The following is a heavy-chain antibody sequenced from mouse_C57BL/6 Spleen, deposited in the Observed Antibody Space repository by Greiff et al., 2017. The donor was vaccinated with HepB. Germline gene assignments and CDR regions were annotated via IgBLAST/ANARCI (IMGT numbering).Heavy chain of an antibody. CDR2: INPNNGGT. V-gene: IGHV1-18*01. D-gene: IGHD3-1*01. CDR1: GYTFTDYN. Sequence: VQLKQSGPELVKPGASVKIPCKASGYTFTDYNMDWVKQSHGKSLEWIGDINPNNGGTIYNQKFKGKATLTVDKSSSTAYMELRSLTSEDTAVYYCAREGGSSGFAYWGQGTLVTVSA. J-gene: IGHJ3*01. CDR3: AREGGSSGFAY.